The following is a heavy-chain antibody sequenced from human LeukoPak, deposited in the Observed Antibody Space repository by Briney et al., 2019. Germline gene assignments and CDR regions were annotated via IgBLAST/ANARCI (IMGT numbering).Heavy chain of an antibody. Sequence: PGGSLRLSCAASGFTFSSYGMHWVRQAPGKGLEWVSSISSSSSYIHYADSVKGRFTISRDNAKNSLYLQMNSLRAEDTAVYYCARDSQFTAMAQFDYWGQGTLVTVSS. J-gene: IGHJ4*02. CDR1: GFTFSSYG. V-gene: IGHV3-21*01. CDR2: ISSSSSYI. D-gene: IGHD5-18*01. CDR3: ARDSQFTAMAQFDY.